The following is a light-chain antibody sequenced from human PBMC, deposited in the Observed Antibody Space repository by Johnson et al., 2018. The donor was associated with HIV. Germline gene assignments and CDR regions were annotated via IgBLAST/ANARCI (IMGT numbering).Light chain of an antibody. J-gene: IGLJ1*01. V-gene: IGLV1-51*02. CDR2: ENN. Sequence: QPVLTQPPSVSAAPGQKVTISCSGSSSNIGRNYVSWYQRLPGTAPKLLIYENNKRPSGIPDRFSGSKSGTSATLGITGLQTGDEADYYCGTGDSSLSAYVFGTGTKVTVL. CDR1: SSNIGRNY. CDR3: GTGDSSLSAYV.